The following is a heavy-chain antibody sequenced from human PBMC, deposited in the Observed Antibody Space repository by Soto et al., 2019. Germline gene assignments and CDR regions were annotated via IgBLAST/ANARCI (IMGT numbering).Heavy chain of an antibody. J-gene: IGHJ6*02. CDR2: FRYSGRT. D-gene: IGHD3-10*01. CDR3: ARGFTVVRGVMGCAMDV. Sequence: PSETLSLTCSVSGGSISSGPYSWGWIRQPPGKGLEWIGTFRYSGRTYYSPSLESRVTISVDTSKNQFSLKLSSVTAADTAVYYCARGFTVVRGVMGCAMDVWGQGTTVTVSS. V-gene: IGHV4-39*01. CDR1: GGSISSGPYS.